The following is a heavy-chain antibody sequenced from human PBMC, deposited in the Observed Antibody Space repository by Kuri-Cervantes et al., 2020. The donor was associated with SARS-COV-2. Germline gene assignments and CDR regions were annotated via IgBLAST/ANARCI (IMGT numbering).Heavy chain of an antibody. V-gene: IGHV4-38-2*01. CDR3: ARQVGYNYYHDAFDI. CDR2: IYLSGST. CDR1: GYSISSGYY. J-gene: IGHJ3*02. Sequence: SQTLSLTCAVSGYSISSGYYWGWIRQPPGKGLEWSGSIYLSGSTYYNPSLKSRVTISVDTSNSQFSLKLSSVTAADTAVYYCARQVGYNYYHDAFDIWGQGTMVTVSS. D-gene: IGHD5-24*01.